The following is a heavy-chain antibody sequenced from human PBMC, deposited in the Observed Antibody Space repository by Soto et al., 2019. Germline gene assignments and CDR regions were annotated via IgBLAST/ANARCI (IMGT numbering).Heavy chain of an antibody. CDR1: GFTFSSYS. CDR2: ISSSSSTI. Sequence: PGGPLRLYCAASGFTFSSYSMNWVRQAPGKGLEWVSYISSSSSTIYYADSVKGRFTISRDNAKNSLYLQMNSLRDGDTAVYYCAREGLWYGYYYYYGMDVWGQGTTVTVSS. CDR3: AREGLWYGYYYYYGMDV. V-gene: IGHV3-48*02. J-gene: IGHJ6*02. D-gene: IGHD3-10*01.